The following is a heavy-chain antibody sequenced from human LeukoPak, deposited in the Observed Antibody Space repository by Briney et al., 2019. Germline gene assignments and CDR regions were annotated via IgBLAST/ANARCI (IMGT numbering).Heavy chain of an antibody. CDR1: GFTFSSYD. V-gene: IGHV3-30*03. J-gene: IGHJ5*02. Sequence: GRSLRLSCAASGFTFSSYDMHWVRQAPGKGLEWVTVISYDGSNKYYGDSVKGRFTISRDNSKNTLYLKMNSLRAEDTAVYYCARDGYSSSSNWFDPWGQGTLVTVPS. CDR3: ARDGYSSSSNWFDP. CDR2: ISYDGSNK. D-gene: IGHD6-13*01.